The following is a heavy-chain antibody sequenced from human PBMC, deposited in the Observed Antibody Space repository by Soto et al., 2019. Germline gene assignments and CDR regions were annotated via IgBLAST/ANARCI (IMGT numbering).Heavy chain of an antibody. CDR3: ARRLVVGASDHFDY. D-gene: IGHD2-15*01. Sequence: GGSLRLSCAASRFTFSSYSMNWVRQAPGKGLEWVSHISSSSSSIYYEDSVKGRFTISRDNARNSLYLQMNSLRAEDTAVYYCARRLVVGASDHFDYWGQGILVTVSS. J-gene: IGHJ4*02. CDR1: RFTFSSYS. CDR2: ISSSSSSI. V-gene: IGHV3-48*01.